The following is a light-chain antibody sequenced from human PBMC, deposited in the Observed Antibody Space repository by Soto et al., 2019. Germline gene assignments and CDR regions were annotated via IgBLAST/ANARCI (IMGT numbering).Light chain of an antibody. J-gene: IGLJ1*01. CDR3: SSYGGSNNHL. CDR1: STDVGRYDC. CDR2: DVT. Sequence: QSVLTQPPSTSGSPGQSVVISCTGTSTDVGRYDCVSWYQQHPGKAPKLIIYDVTKRPSGVPARFSGSKSGNTASLTVSGLQPDDEADYYCSSYGGSNNHLFGSGTKLTV. V-gene: IGLV2-8*01.